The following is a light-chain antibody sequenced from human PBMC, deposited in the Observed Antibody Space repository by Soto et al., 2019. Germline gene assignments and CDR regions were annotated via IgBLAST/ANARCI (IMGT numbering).Light chain of an antibody. J-gene: IGLJ2*01. Sequence: QSALTQPASLSRSPGQSITISCTGTSSDIGAYNYVSWYQQHPGTAPQLLIYDVSYRPSGVSNRFSGSKSGNTASLTISGLRAEDEAEYYCSSCTSSSTIFGGGTQLTVL. V-gene: IGLV2-14*03. CDR3: SSCTSSSTI. CDR1: SSDIGAYNY. CDR2: DVS.